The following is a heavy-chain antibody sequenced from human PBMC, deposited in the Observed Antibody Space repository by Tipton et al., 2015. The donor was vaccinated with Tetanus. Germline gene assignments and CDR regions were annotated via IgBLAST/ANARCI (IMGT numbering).Heavy chain of an antibody. CDR3: ARGYAGGAWDV. Sequence: TLSLTCNVSGGSITSYYWSWIRQRPGRGLEWVGYVHYTGKDNYSPSPRSRVTLSVDTSKNQFSLKMNSVTAADTAVYYCARGYAGGAWDVWGQGNLVTVSS. V-gene: IGHV4-59*13. J-gene: IGHJ4*02. D-gene: IGHD2-2*01. CDR2: VHYTGKD. CDR1: GGSITSYY.